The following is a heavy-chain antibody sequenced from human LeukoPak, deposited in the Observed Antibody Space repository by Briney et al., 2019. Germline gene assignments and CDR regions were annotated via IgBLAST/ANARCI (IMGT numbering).Heavy chain of an antibody. V-gene: IGHV1-18*01. Sequence: ASVKVSFKASGYTFTSYGISWVRQAPGQGLEWMGWISAYNGNTNYAQKLQGRVTMTTDISTSTAYMELRSLRSDDTAVYYCARGVTTVVIGDAFDIWGQGTMVTVSS. D-gene: IGHD4-23*01. CDR1: GYTFTSYG. CDR3: ARGVTTVVIGDAFDI. J-gene: IGHJ3*02. CDR2: ISAYNGNT.